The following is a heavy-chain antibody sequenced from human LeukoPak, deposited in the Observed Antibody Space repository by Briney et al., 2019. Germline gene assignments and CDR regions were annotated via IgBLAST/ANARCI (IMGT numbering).Heavy chain of an antibody. V-gene: IGHV3-11*01. J-gene: IGHJ4*02. CDR1: GFTFSDYY. CDR2: ISSSGSTI. Sequence: GGSLRLSCAASGFTFSDYYMSWIRQAPGKGLEWVSYISSSGSTIYYADSVKGRFTISRDNAKNSLYLQMNSLRAEDTAVYYCAREKPCCGSTSCYFDYWGQGTLVTVSS. CDR3: AREKPCCGSTSCYFDY. D-gene: IGHD2-2*01.